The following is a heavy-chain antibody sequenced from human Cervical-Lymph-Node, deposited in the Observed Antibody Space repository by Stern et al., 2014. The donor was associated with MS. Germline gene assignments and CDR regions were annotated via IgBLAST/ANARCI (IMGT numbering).Heavy chain of an antibody. CDR3: ARAGGSADDF. V-gene: IGHV3-11*01. J-gene: IGHJ4*02. CDR1: GFTFSDHY. D-gene: IGHD3-10*01. Sequence: VKLVESGGGLVKPGGSLRLSCAASGFTFSDHYMTWIRQAPGKGLAWISYISSRDGTIYYADSVKGRFTISRDNAKKSLFLQMNSLRVEDTAVYYCARAGGSADDFWGQGTLVTVSS. CDR2: ISSRDGTI.